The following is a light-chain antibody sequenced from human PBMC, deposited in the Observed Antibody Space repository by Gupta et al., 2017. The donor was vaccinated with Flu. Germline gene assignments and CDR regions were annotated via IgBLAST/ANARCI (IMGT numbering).Light chain of an antibody. J-gene: IGLJ3*02. CDR3: NSYTNCSVVV. Sequence: QSGLTQPASLSWSPGQSITISCTGTSLDFGTYNYVSWYQQHPGKAPKLMIYEVTNRPSGVSDRFSGSKSGNTAPLTVSGLQGEDEAHYYCNSYTNCSVVVFGGGTKLTVL. V-gene: IGLV2-14*03. CDR2: EVT. CDR1: SLDFGTYNY.